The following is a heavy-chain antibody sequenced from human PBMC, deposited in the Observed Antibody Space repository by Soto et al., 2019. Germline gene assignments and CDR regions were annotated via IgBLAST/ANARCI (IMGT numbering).Heavy chain of an antibody. V-gene: IGHV1-69*01. Sequence: QVQLVQSGAEVKKPGSSVKVSCKAPGGTFSSYAISWVRQAPGQGLEWMGGIIPIFGTAKYAQKFPGRVTITAVESTSTGYMEVSSLRSEDTAVYYCARSQGGSSSLDIYYYYYYGMDVWGQGTTVTVSS. D-gene: IGHD2-15*01. CDR3: ARSQGGSSSLDIYYYYYYGMDV. J-gene: IGHJ6*02. CDR2: IIPIFGTA. CDR1: GGTFSSYA.